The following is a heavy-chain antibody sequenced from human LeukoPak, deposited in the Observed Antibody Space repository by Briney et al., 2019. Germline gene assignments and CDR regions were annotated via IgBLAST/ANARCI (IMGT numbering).Heavy chain of an antibody. CDR1: GYTFTSYG. V-gene: IGHV1-2*02. D-gene: IGHD1-26*01. CDR2: INPNSGGT. J-gene: IGHJ5*02. Sequence: GASVKVSCKASGYTFTSYGISWVRQAPGQGLEWMGWINPNSGGTNYAQKFQGRVTMTRDTSISTAYMELSRLRSDDTAVYYCARPPSGPSGGNNWFDPWGQGTLVTVSS. CDR3: ARPPSGPSGGNNWFDP.